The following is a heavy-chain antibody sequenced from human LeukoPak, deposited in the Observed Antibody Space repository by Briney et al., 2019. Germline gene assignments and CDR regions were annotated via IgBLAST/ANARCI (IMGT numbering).Heavy chain of an antibody. J-gene: IGHJ4*02. D-gene: IGHD4-17*01. Sequence: SEALSLTCSVSGGSISSYYWSWIRQPPGKGLEWIGYIHYSGSTNYNPSLKSRVTISVDTSKNQFSLKLSSVTAADTAVYYCARVGGDYFDFDYWGQGTLVTVSS. CDR1: GGSISSYY. CDR2: IHYSGST. V-gene: IGHV4-59*01. CDR3: ARVGGDYFDFDY.